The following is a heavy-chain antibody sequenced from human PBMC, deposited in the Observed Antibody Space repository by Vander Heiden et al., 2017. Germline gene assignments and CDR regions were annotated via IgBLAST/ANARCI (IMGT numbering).Heavy chain of an antibody. CDR1: GFTFRSYA. Sequence: QVQLVESGGGVVQPGRSLRLSCAASGFTFRSYAMHWVRQAPGKGLEWVAVISYDGSNKYYADSVKGRFTISRDNSKNTLYLQMNSLRAEDTAVYYCARERGLPDTIFGVVDYWGQGTLVTVSS. CDR3: ARERGLPDTIFGVVDY. V-gene: IGHV3-30-3*01. J-gene: IGHJ4*02. CDR2: ISYDGSNK. D-gene: IGHD3-3*01.